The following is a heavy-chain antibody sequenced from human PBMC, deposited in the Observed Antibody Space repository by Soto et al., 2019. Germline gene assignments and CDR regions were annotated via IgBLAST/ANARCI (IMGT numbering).Heavy chain of an antibody. CDR1: GYTFTGYY. Sequence: QVQLVQSGAEVKKPGASVKVSCKASGYTFTGYYMHWVRQAPGQGLEWMGWINPNSGGTNYAQKFQVWVTMTRDTSISTAYMELSRLRSDDTAVYYCARAPYSSGPNWFDPWGQGTLVTVSS. CDR3: ARAPYSSGPNWFDP. CDR2: INPNSGGT. D-gene: IGHD6-19*01. V-gene: IGHV1-2*04. J-gene: IGHJ5*02.